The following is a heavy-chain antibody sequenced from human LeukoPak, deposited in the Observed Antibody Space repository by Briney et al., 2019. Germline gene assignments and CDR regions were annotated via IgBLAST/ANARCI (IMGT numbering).Heavy chain of an antibody. J-gene: IGHJ6*02. V-gene: IGHV3-30*03. Sequence: GRSLRLSCAASGVTFSSYGMHWVRQAPGKGLEWVAVISYDGSNKYYADSVKRRFTISRDNSKNTLYLQMNSLRAEDTAVYYCAGVELERYYYYGMDVWGQGTTVTVSS. CDR3: AGVELERYYYYGMDV. CDR1: GVTFSSYG. D-gene: IGHD1-1*01. CDR2: ISYDGSNK.